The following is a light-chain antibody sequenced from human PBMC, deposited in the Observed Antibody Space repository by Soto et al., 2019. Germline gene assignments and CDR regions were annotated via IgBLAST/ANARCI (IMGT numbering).Light chain of an antibody. J-gene: IGLJ1*01. CDR1: RRDIGRYNY. CDR3: SSYTGSSTSYV. V-gene: IGLV2-14*01. CDR2: GVS. Sequence: QSVLTQPASVSGSPGQSITISCSGTRRDIGRYNYVARYQQLPGKTPKILIYGVSNRPSGVYSRFSGSKSGNTASLTISGLQAEDEADYYCSSYTGSSTSYVFGSGTKLTVL.